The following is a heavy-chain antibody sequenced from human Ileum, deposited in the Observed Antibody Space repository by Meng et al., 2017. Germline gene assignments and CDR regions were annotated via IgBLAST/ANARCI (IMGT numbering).Heavy chain of an antibody. D-gene: IGHD2-21*01. Sequence: QGSDPVLVRASATIPLLCTVSCGSVSPAVHHWGWIRQPPGKGLEWIGYASTNYNPSLKSRVTISLDTSRNQFSLSLSSVTAADTAMYYCARNGAYSADPWGQGTLVTVSS. V-gene: IGHV4-61*08. CDR2: AST. J-gene: IGHJ5*02. CDR1: CGSVSPAVHH. CDR3: ARNGAYSADP.